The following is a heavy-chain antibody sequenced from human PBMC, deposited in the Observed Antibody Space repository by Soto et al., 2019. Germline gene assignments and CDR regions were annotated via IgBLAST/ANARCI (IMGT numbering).Heavy chain of an antibody. D-gene: IGHD4-4*01. CDR2: IRSKANSYAT. Sequence: GGSLRLSCAASGFTFSGSAMHWVRQASGKGLEWVGRIRSKANSYATAYAASVKGRFTISRDDSKNTAYLQMNSLKTEDTAVYYCTTDILTTVTTSYYYYMDVWGKGTTVTVS. V-gene: IGHV3-73*01. J-gene: IGHJ6*03. CDR3: TTDILTTVTTSYYYYMDV. CDR1: GFTFSGSA.